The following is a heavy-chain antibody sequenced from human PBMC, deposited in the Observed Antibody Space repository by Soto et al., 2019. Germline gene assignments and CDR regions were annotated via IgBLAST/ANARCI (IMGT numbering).Heavy chain of an antibody. D-gene: IGHD6-13*01. CDR3: ARGESSSWYRDTRNCEY. CDR1: GGSISSGDYY. J-gene: IGHJ4*02. V-gene: IGHV4-30-4*01. Sequence: PAETLSLTCTVSGGSISSGDYYWSWILHPPGKGLEWIGYIYYSVSTYYNPSLKSRVTISVDTSKNQFSLKLSSVTAADTAVYYCARGESSSWYRDTRNCEYWGKGNMVIVSS. CDR2: IYYSVST.